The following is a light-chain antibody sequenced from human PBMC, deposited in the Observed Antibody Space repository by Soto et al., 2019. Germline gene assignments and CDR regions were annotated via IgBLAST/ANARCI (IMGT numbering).Light chain of an antibody. Sequence: DIQMTQSPSTLSASVGDTLTITCRASQVISNWLAWYQQKPGKTPKLLIYDASILQTGVPYRFSGSASGTEFTLTISSLQPDDFATYYCQKYNSYSVTCGQGTRLEIK. J-gene: IGKJ5*01. CDR2: DAS. CDR3: QKYNSYSVT. CDR1: QVISNW. V-gene: IGKV1-5*01.